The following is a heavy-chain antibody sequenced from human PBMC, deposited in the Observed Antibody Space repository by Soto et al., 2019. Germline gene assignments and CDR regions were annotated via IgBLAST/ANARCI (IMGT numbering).Heavy chain of an antibody. CDR2: IITIFGTA. D-gene: IGHD3-22*01. CDR3: ARPYADGAYYYDSSGYYSPQNYYYGMDV. J-gene: IGHJ6*02. Sequence: GASVKVSCKASGGPFSSYAIRWVRQAPGQGLEWMGGIITIFGTANYAQKFQGRVTITADESTSTAYMELSSLRSEDTAVYYCARPYADGAYYYDSSGYYSPQNYYYGMDVWGQGTTVTVSS. CDR1: GGPFSSYA. V-gene: IGHV1-69*13.